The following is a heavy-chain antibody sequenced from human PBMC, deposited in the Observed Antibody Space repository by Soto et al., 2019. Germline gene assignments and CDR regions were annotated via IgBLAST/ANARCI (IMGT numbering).Heavy chain of an antibody. J-gene: IGHJ4*02. D-gene: IGHD6-13*01. V-gene: IGHV3-23*01. Sequence: PGGSLRLSCAASGFTFSSYAMSWVRQAPGKGLEWVSAISGSGGSTYYADSVKGRFTISRDNSKNTLYLQMNSLRAEDTAVYYCAKYIVPEGIEAAGPFDYWGQGTLVPVS. CDR3: AKYIVPEGIEAAGPFDY. CDR2: ISGSGGST. CDR1: GFTFSSYA.